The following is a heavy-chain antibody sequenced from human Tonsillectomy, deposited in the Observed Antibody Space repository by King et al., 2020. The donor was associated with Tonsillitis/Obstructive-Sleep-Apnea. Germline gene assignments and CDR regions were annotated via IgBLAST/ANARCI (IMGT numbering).Heavy chain of an antibody. CDR3: ARIDISGYADAFDI. V-gene: IGHV2-70*11. D-gene: IGHD3-22*01. J-gene: IGHJ3*02. Sequence: VTLKESGPALVKPPQTLTLTCTFSGFSLSTSGMCVSWIRQPPGKALEWLARIDWDDDKNYITALKTRLTISKDTSKNQVVLTMTNMDPVDTATYYCARIDISGYADAFDIWGQGTMVTVSS. CDR2: IDWDDDK. CDR1: GFSLSTSGMC.